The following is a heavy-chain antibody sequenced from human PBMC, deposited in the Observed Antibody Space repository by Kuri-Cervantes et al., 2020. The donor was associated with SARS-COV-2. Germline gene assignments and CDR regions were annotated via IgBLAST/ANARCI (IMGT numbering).Heavy chain of an antibody. V-gene: IGHV3-7*01. CDR1: GFTFSSYW. CDR2: IKQDGSEK. CDR3: ARARRGDIVVVPAAIASQVHPGNWYFDL. D-gene: IGHD2-2*02. Sequence: LSLTCAASGFTFSSYWMSWVRQAPGKGLEWVANIKQDGSEKYYVDSVKGRFTISRDNAKNSLYLQMNSLRAEDTAVYYCARARRGDIVVVPAAIASQVHPGNWYFDLWGRGTLVTVSS. J-gene: IGHJ2*01.